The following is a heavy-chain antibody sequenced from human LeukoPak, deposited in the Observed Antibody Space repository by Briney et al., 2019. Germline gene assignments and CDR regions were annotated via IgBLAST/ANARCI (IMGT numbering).Heavy chain of an antibody. CDR2: ISGSGGST. J-gene: IGHJ6*03. CDR3: TRVFYYGSRYYYMDV. D-gene: IGHD3-10*01. V-gene: IGHV3-23*01. CDR1: GFTFSSYA. Sequence: GGSLRLSCAASGFTFSSYAMSWVRQAPGKGLEWVSAISGSGGSTYYADSVKGRFTISRDNSKNTLYLQMNSLRAEDTAVYYCTRVFYYGSRYYYMDVWGKGTTVTISS.